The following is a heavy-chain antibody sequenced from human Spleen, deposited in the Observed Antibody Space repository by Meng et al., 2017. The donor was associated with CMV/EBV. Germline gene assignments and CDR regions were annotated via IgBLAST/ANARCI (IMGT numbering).Heavy chain of an antibody. Sequence: GESLKISCASSGFTFSRYNMNWVRQTPGKGLEWVSSISSSSGYMYYADSVKGRFTISRDNSKNTLHLQMNSLRTEDTAVYYCARDRYYNYDSSGYYSMDYWGQGTLVTVSS. CDR3: ARDRYYNYDSSGYYSMDY. CDR2: ISSSSGYM. D-gene: IGHD3-22*01. V-gene: IGHV3-21*01. J-gene: IGHJ4*02. CDR1: GFTFSRYN.